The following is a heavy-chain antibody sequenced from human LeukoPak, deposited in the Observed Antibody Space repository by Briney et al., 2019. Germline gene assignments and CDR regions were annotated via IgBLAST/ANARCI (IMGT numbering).Heavy chain of an antibody. V-gene: IGHV4-4*09. CDR2: IYSGVPT. CDR3: VQTTGWPGFDY. Sequence: SETLSLTCATSGVSISRFYWSWVRQPPGKGLEWIGNIYSGVPTYFNPSLKSRVIISVDTSKNQFSLNLTSVTAADTAMYYCVQTTGWPGFDYWGQGILVTVSS. J-gene: IGHJ4*02. D-gene: IGHD1-1*01. CDR1: GVSISRFY.